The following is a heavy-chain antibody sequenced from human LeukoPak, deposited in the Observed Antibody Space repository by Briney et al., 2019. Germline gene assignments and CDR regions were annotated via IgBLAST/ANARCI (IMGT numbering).Heavy chain of an antibody. Sequence: ASVKVSCKASGGTFSSYAISWVRQAPGQGLEWMGRIIPILGIANYAQKFQGRVTITADKSTSTAYMELSSLRSEDTAVYYCARDYLSSGWSEAFDCWGQGTLVTVSS. CDR3: ARDYLSSGWSEAFDC. CDR2: IIPILGIA. J-gene: IGHJ4*02. V-gene: IGHV1-69*04. D-gene: IGHD6-19*01. CDR1: GGTFSSYA.